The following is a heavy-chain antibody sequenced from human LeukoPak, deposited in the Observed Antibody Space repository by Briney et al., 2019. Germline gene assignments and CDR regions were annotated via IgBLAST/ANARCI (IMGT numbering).Heavy chain of an antibody. V-gene: IGHV1-18*01. Sequence: ASVKVSCKASGYTFTSYGISWVRQAPGQGLEWMGWISAYNGNTNYAQKLQGRVTMTTDTSTSTAYMELRSLRSDDTAVYYCARLRGIYYDSSEPVYFQHWGQGTLVTVSS. CDR2: ISAYNGNT. CDR1: GYTFTSYG. D-gene: IGHD3-22*01. CDR3: ARLRGIYYDSSEPVYFQH. J-gene: IGHJ1*01.